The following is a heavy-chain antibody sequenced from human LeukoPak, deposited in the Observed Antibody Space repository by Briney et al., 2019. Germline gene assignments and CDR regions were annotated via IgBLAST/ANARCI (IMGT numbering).Heavy chain of an antibody. CDR3: ARVIGSYGDSAY. CDR2: ISSTSSAI. J-gene: IGHJ4*02. V-gene: IGHV3-48*04. D-gene: IGHD3-16*01. Sequence: GGSLRLSCAASGFTFNTYWMSWVRQAPGKGLEWLSYISSTSSAIYYADSVKGRFTISRDNAKNSLYLQMDSLRAEDTAIYYCARVIGSYGDSAYWGQGTLVTVSS. CDR1: GFTFNTYW.